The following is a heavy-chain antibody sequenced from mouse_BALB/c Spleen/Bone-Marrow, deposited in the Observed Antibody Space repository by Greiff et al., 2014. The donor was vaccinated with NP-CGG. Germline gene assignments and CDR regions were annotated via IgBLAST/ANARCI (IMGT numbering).Heavy chain of an antibody. J-gene: IGHJ2*01. Sequence: QVKLKQSGAEVVRPGASVKLSCKASGYTFTGYWMDWVKQRPGQGLEWIGMIDPSDSEIHYNPMFRDKATLTVDKSSSTAYMQLSSLTSDDSAVYYCVRKYGKGGDYWGQGTTLTVPS. CDR3: VRKYGKGGDY. CDR2: IDPSDSEI. V-gene: IGHV1-61*01. D-gene: IGHD2-10*02. CDR1: GYTFTGYW.